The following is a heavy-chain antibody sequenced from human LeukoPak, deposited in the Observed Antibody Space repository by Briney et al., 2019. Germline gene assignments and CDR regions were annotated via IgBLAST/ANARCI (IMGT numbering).Heavy chain of an antibody. J-gene: IGHJ4*02. D-gene: IGHD3-22*01. CDR3: AKTLTYYYDSSGYYGY. CDR1: GFTFSSYG. CDR2: ISGSGGST. Sequence: GGSLRLSCAASGFTFSSYGMSWVRQAPGKGLEWVSAISGSGGSTYYADSVKGRFAISRDNSKNTLYLQMNSLRAEDTAVYYCAKTLTYYYDSSGYYGYWGQGTLVTVSS. V-gene: IGHV3-23*01.